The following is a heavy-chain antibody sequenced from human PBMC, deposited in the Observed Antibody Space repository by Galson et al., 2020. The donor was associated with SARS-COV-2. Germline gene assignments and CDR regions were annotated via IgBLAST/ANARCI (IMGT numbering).Heavy chain of an antibody. CDR3: ARDANYYDYCSRELAANTCYDCDYMDV. D-gene: IGHD3-3*01. J-gene: IGHJ6*03. Sequence: GGSLRLSCAASGFTFSSYAMHWVRQAPGKGLEWVAVISYDGSNKYYADSVKGRFTISRDNSKNTLYLQMNSLRAEDTAVYFCARDANYYDYCSRELAANTCYDCDYMDVGGKGTTVTVS. CDR1: GFTFSSYA. V-gene: IGHV3-30*04. CDR2: ISYDGSNK.